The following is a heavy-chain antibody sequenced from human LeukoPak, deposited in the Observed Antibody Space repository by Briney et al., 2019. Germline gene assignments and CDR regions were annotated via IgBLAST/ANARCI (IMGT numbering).Heavy chain of an antibody. CDR1: GYTFTGYY. CDR2: INPNSGGT. CDR3: ARATRTQYYYDSSGLTY. Sequence: APVKVSCKASGYTFTGYYMHWVRQAPGQGLEWMGWINPNSGGTNYAQMFQGRVTITTDESTSTAYMELSSLRSEDTAVYYCARATRTQYYYDSSGLTYWGQGTLVTVSS. V-gene: IGHV1-2*02. J-gene: IGHJ4*02. D-gene: IGHD3-22*01.